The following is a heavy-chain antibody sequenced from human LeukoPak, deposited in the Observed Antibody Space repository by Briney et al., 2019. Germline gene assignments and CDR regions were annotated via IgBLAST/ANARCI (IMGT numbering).Heavy chain of an antibody. CDR3: ARDFHDILTGIDY. J-gene: IGHJ4*02. CDR2: IYSAGST. V-gene: IGHV3-53*05. Sequence: GGSLRLSCAASGFAVSSKYMNWVRQAPGKGLEWVSIIYSAGSTSYADSVKGRFTISRDNSKNTLYLQMNSLRAEDTAVYYCARDFHDILTGIDYWGQGTLVTVSS. CDR1: GFAVSSKY. D-gene: IGHD3-9*01.